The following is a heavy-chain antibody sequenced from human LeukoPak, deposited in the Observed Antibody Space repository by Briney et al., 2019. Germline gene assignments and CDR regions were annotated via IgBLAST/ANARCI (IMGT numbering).Heavy chain of an antibody. CDR1: GFTVSSNY. V-gene: IGHV3-66*01. J-gene: IGHJ5*02. Sequence: PGGSLRLSCAASGFTVSSNYMSWVRQAPGKGLEWVSVIYSGGSTYYADSVKGRFTISRDNSKNTLYLQMNSLRAKDTAVYYCAREDYGSGSYEPNWFDPWGQGTLVTVSS. CDR2: IYSGGST. CDR3: AREDYGSGSYEPNWFDP. D-gene: IGHD3-10*01.